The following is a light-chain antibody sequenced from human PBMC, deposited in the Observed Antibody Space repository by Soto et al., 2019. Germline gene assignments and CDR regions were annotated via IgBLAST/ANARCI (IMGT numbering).Light chain of an antibody. CDR2: GAV. J-gene: IGKJ1*01. CDR3: QQYHSPPLT. V-gene: IGKV3-20*01. Sequence: EIVLTQSPGTLSLSPGQRATLSCRASENIRSNYVAWFQQKPGQAPRLLIYGAVSRATGIPDRFSGSGSGTEFTLTISSLEPEDFVVYYCQQYHSPPLTFGQGT. CDR1: ENIRSNY.